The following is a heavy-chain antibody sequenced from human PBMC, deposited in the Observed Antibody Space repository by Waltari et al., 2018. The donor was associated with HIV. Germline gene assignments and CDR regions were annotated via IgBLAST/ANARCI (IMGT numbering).Heavy chain of an antibody. Sequence: EVLVVVSGGGLVQPGGSLSFSCAASGFPFSPYEMNWARQAPGKGLEWVSYISSSGSTIYYADSVKGRFTISRDNAKNSLYLQMNSLRAEDTAVYFCARDGSSYYGLDYWGRGTLVTVSS. CDR1: GFPFSPYE. V-gene: IGHV3-48*03. D-gene: IGHD1-26*01. J-gene: IGHJ4*02. CDR2: ISSSGSTI. CDR3: ARDGSSYYGLDY.